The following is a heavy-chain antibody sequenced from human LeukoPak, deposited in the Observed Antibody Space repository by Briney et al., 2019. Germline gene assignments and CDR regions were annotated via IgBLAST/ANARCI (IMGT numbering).Heavy chain of an antibody. V-gene: IGHV4-59*01. CDR3: ARAPGGTHFDY. CDR1: GGSISSYY. CDR2: IYYSGST. J-gene: IGHJ4*02. D-gene: IGHD4-23*01. Sequence: SETLSLTCTVSGGSISSYYWSWIRQPPGRGLEWIGYIYYSGSTNYNPSLKSRVTISVDTSKNQFSLKLSSVTAADTAVYYCARAPGGTHFDYWGPGTLVTVSS.